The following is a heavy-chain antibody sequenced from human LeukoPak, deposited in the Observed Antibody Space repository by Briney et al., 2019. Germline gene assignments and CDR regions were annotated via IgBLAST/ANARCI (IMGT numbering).Heavy chain of an antibody. D-gene: IGHD6-6*01. J-gene: IGHJ4*02. V-gene: IGHV3-23*01. CDR1: GFTFSSYT. CDR2: ITTSDGNT. CDR3: AKDLGVSSPRLIDY. Sequence: PGGSLRLSCAASGFTFSSYTMSWVRQAPGKGLEWVSTITTSDGNTYYADSVKGRFTISRDNSKNTLYLQMNSLRAEDTAVYYCAKDLGVSSPRLIDYWGQGTLVTVSS.